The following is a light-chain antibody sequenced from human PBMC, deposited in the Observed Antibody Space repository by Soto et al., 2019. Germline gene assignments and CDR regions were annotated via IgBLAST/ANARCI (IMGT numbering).Light chain of an antibody. CDR2: GVS. J-gene: IGLJ1*01. CDR3: VSYTSSVAWV. CDR1: SSDVGGHNF. V-gene: IGLV2-14*01. Sequence: QSVLTQPASVSGSPGQSVTISCTGTSSDVGGHNFVSWFQQHPGKAPKFMIYGVSNRPSGVSNRFSGSKSGNTASLTISGLQAEDEADYYCVSYTSSVAWVFGTGTTLTVL.